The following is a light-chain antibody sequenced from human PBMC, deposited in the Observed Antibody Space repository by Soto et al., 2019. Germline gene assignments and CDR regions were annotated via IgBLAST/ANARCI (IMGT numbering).Light chain of an antibody. V-gene: IGKV1-5*03. CDR2: KAS. J-gene: IGKJ1*01. Sequence: DRKMAVSPKSVAPAGRRIINKTSRARQRVGTWVAWYQQKPGKAPKLLIYKASTLKSGVPSRFSGSGSGTEFTLTISSLQPDDFAIYYCQHYSTYAENFGQGTKVDI. CDR3: QHYSTYAEN. CDR1: QRVGTW.